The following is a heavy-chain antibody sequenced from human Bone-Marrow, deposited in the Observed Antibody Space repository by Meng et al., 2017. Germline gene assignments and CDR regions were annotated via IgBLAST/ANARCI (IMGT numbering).Heavy chain of an antibody. CDR2: VSTDNGNT. J-gene: IGHJ5*02. CDR3: ARVLVWKSGEHHWFDP. V-gene: IGHV1-18*01. Sequence: QIQLVQSGAEVKKPGASVKGSCQASNYTVTTYGISWVRQAPGQGLEWMGWVSTDNGNTVYAQEFQGRVTMTTDTSTTTAYMELTSLRSDDTAVYYCARVLVWKSGEHHWFDPWGQGTLVTVFS. D-gene: IGHD7-27*01. CDR1: NYTVTTYG.